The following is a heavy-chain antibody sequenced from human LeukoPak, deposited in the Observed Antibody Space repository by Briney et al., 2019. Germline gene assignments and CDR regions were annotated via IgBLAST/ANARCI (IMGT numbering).Heavy chain of an antibody. CDR2: INPSGGST. Sequence: GASVKVSCKASGYTFNNHYMYWVRQAPGQGLEWMGVINPSGGSTSYAQKFQGRVTITRDTSASTAYMELSSLRSEDTAVYYCARDNLLSSYNWNDGDAFDIWGQGTMVTVSS. J-gene: IGHJ3*02. CDR1: GYTFNNHY. D-gene: IGHD1-1*01. CDR3: ARDNLLSSYNWNDGDAFDI. V-gene: IGHV1-46*02.